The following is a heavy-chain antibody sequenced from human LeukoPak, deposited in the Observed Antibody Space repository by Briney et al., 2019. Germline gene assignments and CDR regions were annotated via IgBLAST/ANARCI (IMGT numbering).Heavy chain of an antibody. D-gene: IGHD1-14*01. CDR1: GFNFNNYW. Sequence: GGSLRLSCAASGFNFNNYWMSWLRQAPGKGLEWVANIKDDGSEEYYVDSVRGRFTIVRDNAYNSLYLQMNSLRAEDTAVYYCARDAGAINRGFDYWGQGALVTVSS. CDR2: IKDDGSEE. CDR3: ARDAGAINRGFDY. V-gene: IGHV3-7*01. J-gene: IGHJ4*02.